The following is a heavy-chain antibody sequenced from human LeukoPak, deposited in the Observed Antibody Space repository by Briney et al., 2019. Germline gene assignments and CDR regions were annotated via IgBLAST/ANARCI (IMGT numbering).Heavy chain of an antibody. CDR1: GGTFSNYA. J-gene: IGHJ4*02. CDR3: ARADPFYDSSGYYPDY. Sequence: GASVKVSCKASGGTFSNYAISWVRQAPGQGLEWMGRIIPIFGTANYAQKFQGRVTITTDESTSTAYMELSSLRSEDTAVYYCARADPFYDSSGYYPDYWGQGTLVTVSS. D-gene: IGHD3-22*01. V-gene: IGHV1-69*05. CDR2: IIPIFGTA.